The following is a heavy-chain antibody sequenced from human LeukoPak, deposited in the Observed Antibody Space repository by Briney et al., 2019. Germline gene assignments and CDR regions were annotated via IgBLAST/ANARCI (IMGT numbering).Heavy chain of an antibody. Sequence: PGGSLRLSCAASGFTFTNYAMYWVRQAPGKGLEWVAVISYDENNKYYADSVEGRFTISRDNSKNTLYLQMNSLRAEDTAVYYCAREHPGDSSGYSPRYFDYWGQGTLVTVSS. D-gene: IGHD3-22*01. J-gene: IGHJ4*02. V-gene: IGHV3-30-3*01. CDR3: AREHPGDSSGYSPRYFDY. CDR2: ISYDENNK. CDR1: GFTFTNYA.